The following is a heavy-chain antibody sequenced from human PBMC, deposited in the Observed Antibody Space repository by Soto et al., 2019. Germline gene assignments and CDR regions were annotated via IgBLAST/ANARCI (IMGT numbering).Heavy chain of an antibody. CDR2: VNPSGGST. D-gene: IGHD2-15*01. J-gene: IGHJ1*01. CDR3: AREENCSDGSCYSEYFQR. CDR1: GYIFTAYS. Sequence: QVQLVQSGAEVKKPGASVKVSCKASGYIFTAYSMHWVRQAPGQGLEWMGVVNPSGGSTNYAQKSQGRITMTRETSTSTVYMDLGSLTSEDTAVYYCAREENCSDGSCYSEYFQRWGQGTLVTVSS. V-gene: IGHV1-46*01.